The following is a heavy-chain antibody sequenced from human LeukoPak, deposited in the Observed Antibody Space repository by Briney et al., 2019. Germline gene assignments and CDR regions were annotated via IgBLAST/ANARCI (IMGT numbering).Heavy chain of an antibody. Sequence: GGSLRLSCAASGFTFSSYAMHWVRQAPGKGLEWVAVISYDGSNKYYADSVKGRFTISRDNSKNTLYLQMNSLRAEDTAVYYCAISFGVVNPIDYWGQGTLVTASS. J-gene: IGHJ4*02. V-gene: IGHV3-30-3*01. CDR1: GFTFSSYA. CDR2: ISYDGSNK. CDR3: AISFGVVNPIDY. D-gene: IGHD3-3*01.